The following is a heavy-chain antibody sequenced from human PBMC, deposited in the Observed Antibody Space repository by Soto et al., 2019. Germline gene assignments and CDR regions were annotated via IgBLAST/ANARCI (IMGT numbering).Heavy chain of an antibody. CDR1: GGSITRGSSY. CDR3: ATTRGLAVGGSFDY. Sequence: SETLSLTCIVSGGSITRGSSYWAWIRQPPGKGLEWVGTFYDGNTYHNPSLRSRITIAVDTSKNQFSLKLNSAAAADTAFYYCATTRGLAVGGSFDYWGQGMLVTVSS. D-gene: IGHD3-10*01. V-gene: IGHV4-39*01. CDR2: FYDGNT. J-gene: IGHJ4*02.